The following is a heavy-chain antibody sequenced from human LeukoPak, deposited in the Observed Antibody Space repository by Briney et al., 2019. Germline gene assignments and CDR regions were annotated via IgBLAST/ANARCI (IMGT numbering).Heavy chain of an antibody. CDR2: INHSGST. CDR1: GGSFSGYY. V-gene: IGHV4-34*01. CDR3: ARGHSSSWYLSYYYYYHMDV. D-gene: IGHD6-13*01. J-gene: IGHJ6*03. Sequence: SETLSLTCAVYGGSFSGYYWSWIRQPPGKGLEWIGEINHSGSTNYNPSLKSRVTISVDTSKNQFSLKLSSVTAADTAVYYCARGHSSSWYLSYYYYYHMDVWGKGTTVTVSS.